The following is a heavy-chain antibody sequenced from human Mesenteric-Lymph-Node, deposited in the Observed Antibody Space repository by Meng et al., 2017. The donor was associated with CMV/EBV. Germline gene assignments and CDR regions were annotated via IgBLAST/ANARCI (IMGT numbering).Heavy chain of an antibody. D-gene: IGHD2-15*01. CDR1: GFTFSSYS. V-gene: IGHV3-21*01. CDR2: ISSSSSYI. J-gene: IGHJ4*02. CDR3: TRSGDGGSYFDY. Sequence: SCAASGFTFSSYSMNWVRQAPGKGLEWVSSISSSSSYIYYADSVKGRFTISRDNAKNSLYLQMNSLRVEDTAVYYCTRSGDGGSYFDYWGQGTLVTVSS.